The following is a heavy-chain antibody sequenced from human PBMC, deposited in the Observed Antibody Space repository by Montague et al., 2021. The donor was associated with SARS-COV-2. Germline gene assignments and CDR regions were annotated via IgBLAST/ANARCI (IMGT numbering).Heavy chain of an antibody. J-gene: IGHJ5*02. Sequence: SETRSLTCAVYGGSFSGCYWSWIRQPPGKGLEWIWEINHSGSTNYNSSLKSRVTISVDTSKNKFSLKLSSVTAAATAVDYCARSGDSSSWYGFRNWFDPWGQGTLVTVSS. CDR2: INHSGST. V-gene: IGHV4-34*01. CDR1: GGSFSGCY. D-gene: IGHD6-13*01. CDR3: ARSGDSSSWYGFRNWFDP.